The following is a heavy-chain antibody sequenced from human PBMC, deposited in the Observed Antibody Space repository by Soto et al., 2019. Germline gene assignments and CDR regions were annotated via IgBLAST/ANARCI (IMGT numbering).Heavy chain of an antibody. CDR3: AKDLKWLLSQRGYYYYYYGMDV. V-gene: IGHV3-30*18. Sequence: GGSLRLSCAASGFTFSSYGMHWVRQAPGKGLEWVAVISYDGSNKYYADSVKGRFTISRDNSKNTLYLQMNSLRAEDTAVYYCAKDLKWLLSQRGYYYYYYGMDVWGQGTTVTVSS. CDR1: GFTFSSYG. J-gene: IGHJ6*02. D-gene: IGHD3-3*01. CDR2: ISYDGSNK.